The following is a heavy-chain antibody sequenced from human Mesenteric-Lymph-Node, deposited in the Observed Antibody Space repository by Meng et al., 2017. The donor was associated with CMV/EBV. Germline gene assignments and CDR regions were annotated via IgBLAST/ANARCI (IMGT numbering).Heavy chain of an antibody. Sequence: GTFSSYAISWVRPAPGQGLEWMGGIIPIFGTANYAQKFQGRVTITADESTSTAYMELSSLRSEDTAVYYCARAGYYYGSGIQYYFDYWGQGTLVTVSS. CDR1: GTFSSYA. CDR2: IIPIFGTA. D-gene: IGHD3-10*01. J-gene: IGHJ4*02. V-gene: IGHV1-69*01. CDR3: ARAGYYYGSGIQYYFDY.